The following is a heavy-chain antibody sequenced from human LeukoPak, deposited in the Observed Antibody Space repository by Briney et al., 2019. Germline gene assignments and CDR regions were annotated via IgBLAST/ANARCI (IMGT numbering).Heavy chain of an antibody. CDR1: GYTFTGYY. CDR3: ARDSSWSYFGWFDP. D-gene: IGHD1-26*01. V-gene: IGHV1-2*02. CDR2: INPNSGGT. Sequence: ASVKVSCKASGYTFTGYYMHWVRQAPGQGLEWMGWINPNSGGTNYAQKFQGRVTMTRDTSISTAYMELSRLRSDDTAVYYCARDSSWSYFGWFDPWGQGTLVTVSS. J-gene: IGHJ5*02.